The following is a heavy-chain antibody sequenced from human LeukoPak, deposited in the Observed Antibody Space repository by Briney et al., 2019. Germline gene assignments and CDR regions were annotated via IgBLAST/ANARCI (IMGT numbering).Heavy chain of an antibody. CDR1: GYSITIFW. J-gene: IGHJ4*02. D-gene: IGHD2/OR15-2a*01. V-gene: IGHV5-10-1*01. Sequence: GESLIICCVVSGYSITIFWIRSVRQMPGKGLEWMGRIDPSDSYTNYSPSFQGHVTISADKAISTAYLQWSSLKASDTAMYYGARRHRARQYRLLGARGTLVSVSS. CDR3: ARRHRARQYRLL. CDR2: IDPSDSYT.